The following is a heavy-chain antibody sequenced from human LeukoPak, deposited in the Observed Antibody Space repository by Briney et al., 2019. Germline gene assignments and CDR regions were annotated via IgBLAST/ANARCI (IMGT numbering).Heavy chain of an antibody. V-gene: IGHV3-23*01. CDR2: ISGSGGST. CDR3: AKDSPYYYYDSSGYYYDY. Sequence: PGGSLRLSCAASGFTFSSYAMSWVRQAPGKGLEWVSAISGSGGSTYYADSVKGRFTISRDNSKNTLYLQMNSLRAEDTAVYYCAKDSPYYYYDSSGYYYDYWGQGTLVTVSS. D-gene: IGHD3-22*01. CDR1: GFTFSSYA. J-gene: IGHJ4*02.